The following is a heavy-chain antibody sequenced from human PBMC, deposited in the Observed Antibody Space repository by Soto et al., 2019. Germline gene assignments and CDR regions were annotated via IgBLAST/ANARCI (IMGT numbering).Heavy chain of an antibody. V-gene: IGHV4-34*02. J-gene: IGHJ4*02. CDR1: GGAFNGYY. Sequence: QVHLRQWGAGLLKPSQTLSLSCVVDGGAFNGYYWTWIRQPPGKGLEWIGEINHSGSVDYNPSLKSRVAISIDTSKKQFSLTLTSVTAADTAVYYCARAGAALVRGSIGGFDYWGQGSLVTVSS. CDR3: ARAGAALVRGSIGGFDY. CDR2: INHSGSV. D-gene: IGHD3-10*01.